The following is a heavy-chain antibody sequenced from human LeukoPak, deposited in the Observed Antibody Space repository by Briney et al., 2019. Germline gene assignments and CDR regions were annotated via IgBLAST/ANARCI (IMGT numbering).Heavy chain of an antibody. D-gene: IGHD6-13*01. CDR1: GGSFSGYY. CDR2: INHSGST. J-gene: IGHJ4*02. CDR3: ARDAIAAVGV. V-gene: IGHV4-34*01. Sequence: PSETLSLTCAVYGGSFSGYYWSWIRQPPGKGLEWIGEINHSGSTNYNPSLKSRVAISVDTSKNQFSLKLSSVTAADTAVYYCARDAIAAVGVWGQGTLVTVSS.